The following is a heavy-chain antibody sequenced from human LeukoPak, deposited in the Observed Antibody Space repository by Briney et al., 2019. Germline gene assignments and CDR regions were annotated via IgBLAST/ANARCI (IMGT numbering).Heavy chain of an antibody. CDR2: MNPNSGNT. V-gene: IGHV1-8*02. J-gene: IGHJ3*02. Sequence: ASVTVSCKASGYTFTSYGINWVRQATGQGLEWMGWMNPNSGNTGYAQKFQGRVTMTRNTSISTAYMELSSLRSEDTAVYYCARVVISEGDAFDIWGQGTMVTVSS. CDR1: GYTFTSYG. CDR3: ARVVISEGDAFDI. D-gene: IGHD3-22*01.